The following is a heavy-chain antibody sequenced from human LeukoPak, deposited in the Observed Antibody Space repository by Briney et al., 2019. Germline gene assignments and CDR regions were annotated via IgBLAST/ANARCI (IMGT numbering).Heavy chain of an antibody. CDR3: ARRPNAVTFDY. D-gene: IGHD4-11*01. J-gene: IGHJ4*02. V-gene: IGHV4-30-2*03. CDR2: IYHSGST. CDR1: GGSISSGGYY. Sequence: SETLSLTCTVSGGSISSGGYYWSWIRQPPGKGLEWIGYIYHSGSTYYNPSLKSRVTISVDTSKNQFSLKLSSVTASDTAVYYCARRPNAVTFDYWGQGTLVTVSS.